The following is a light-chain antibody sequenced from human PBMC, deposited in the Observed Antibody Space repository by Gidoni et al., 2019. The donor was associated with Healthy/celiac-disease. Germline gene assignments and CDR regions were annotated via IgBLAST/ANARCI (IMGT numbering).Light chain of an antibody. CDR3: QQRSNWPPYT. CDR2: DAS. Sequence: EVVLTQSAATLSLSPGEGATLSCRASQSVSSSLAWYQQKPGQAPRLLIYDASTRATGIPARFSGSGSGTDFTLTISSLQPEDFAVYYCQQRSNWPPYTFGQGTKLEIK. J-gene: IGKJ2*01. V-gene: IGKV3-11*01. CDR1: QSVSSS.